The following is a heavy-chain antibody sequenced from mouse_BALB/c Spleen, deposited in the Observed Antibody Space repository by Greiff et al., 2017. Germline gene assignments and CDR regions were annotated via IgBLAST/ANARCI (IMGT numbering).Heavy chain of an antibody. J-gene: IGHJ4*01. V-gene: IGHV5-6*01. CDR2: ISSGGSYT. CDR3: ARQRYRYDGYAMDY. Sequence: VQVVESGGDLVKPGGSLKLSCAASGFTFSSYGMSWVRQTPDKRLEWVATISSGGSYTYYPDSVKGRFTISRDNAKNTLYLQMSSLKSEDTTMYYCARQRYRYDGYAMDYWGQGTSVTVSS. D-gene: IGHD2-14*01. CDR1: GFTFSSYG.